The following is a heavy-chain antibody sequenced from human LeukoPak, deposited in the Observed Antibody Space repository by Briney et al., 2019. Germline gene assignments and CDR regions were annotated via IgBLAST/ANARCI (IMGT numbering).Heavy chain of an antibody. CDR1: GGTFSSYA. CDR3: ARGPYYGDYLY. J-gene: IGHJ4*02. Sequence: ASVKVSCKASGGTFSSYAISWVRQAPGQGLEWMGRIIPILGIANYAQKFQGRVTITADKSTSTAYMELSSLRSEDTAVYYCARGPYYGDYLYWGQGTLVTVSS. CDR2: IIPILGIA. V-gene: IGHV1-69*04. D-gene: IGHD4-17*01.